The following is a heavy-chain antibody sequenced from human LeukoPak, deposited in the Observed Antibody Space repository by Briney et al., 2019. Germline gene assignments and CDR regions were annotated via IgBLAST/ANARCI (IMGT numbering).Heavy chain of an antibody. D-gene: IGHD6-6*01. CDR2: ISWNSGGI. J-gene: IGHJ4*02. V-gene: IGHV3-9*01. CDR1: GLTFSNYA. CDR3: SRVSAYTTSSGEFDY. Sequence: PGGSLRLSCAASGLTFSNYAMSWVRQAPGKGLEWVSGISWNSGGIAYADSVKGRFTISRDNAKNSLYLQMNSLRAEDTALYYCSRVSAYTTSSGEFDYWGQGTLVTVSS.